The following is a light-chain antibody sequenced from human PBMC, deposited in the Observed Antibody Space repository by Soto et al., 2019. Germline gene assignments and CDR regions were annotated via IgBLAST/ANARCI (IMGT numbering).Light chain of an antibody. Sequence: EIVLTQSPGTLSLSPGERTTLSCRASQSVSSNFLDWYQQKPGQAPRLLIYGASSRATGIPARFSGSGSGTDFTLTISSLEPPDFGAFYCQQRFDVPKITFGQGRLLEI. CDR3: QQRFDVPKIT. CDR2: GAS. CDR1: QSVSSNF. V-gene: IGKV3-20*01. J-gene: IGKJ5*01.